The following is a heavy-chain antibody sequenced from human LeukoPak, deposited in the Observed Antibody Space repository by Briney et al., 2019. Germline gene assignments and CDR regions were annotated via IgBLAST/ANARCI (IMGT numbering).Heavy chain of an antibody. CDR1: GGSISSYY. J-gene: IGHJ6*03. V-gene: IGHV4-59*12. CDR2: IYYSGST. D-gene: IGHD5-18*01. CDR3: ARESYGYGFYYYYMDV. Sequence: SETLSLTCTVSGGSISSYYWSWIRQPPGKGLEWIGYIYYSGSTNYNPSLKSRVTISVDTSKNQFSLKLSSVTAADTAVYYCARESYGYGFYYYYMDVWGKGTTVTVSS.